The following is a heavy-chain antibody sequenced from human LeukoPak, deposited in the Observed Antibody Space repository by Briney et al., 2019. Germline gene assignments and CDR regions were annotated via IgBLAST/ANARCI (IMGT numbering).Heavy chain of an antibody. CDR2: ISYDGSNK. D-gene: IGHD3-10*01. CDR3: AKGADGSGSTKFDP. CDR1: GFTFSSYG. J-gene: IGHJ5*02. V-gene: IGHV3-30*18. Sequence: PGRSLRLSCAASGFTFSSYGMHWVRQAPGKGLEWVAVISYDGSNKYYADSVKGRFTISRDNSKNTLYLQMNSLRAEDTAVYYCAKGADGSGSTKFDPWGQGTLVTVSS.